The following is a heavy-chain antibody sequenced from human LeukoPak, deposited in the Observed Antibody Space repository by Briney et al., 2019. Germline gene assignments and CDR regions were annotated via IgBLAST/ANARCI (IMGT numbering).Heavy chain of an antibody. J-gene: IGHJ4*02. D-gene: IGHD3-22*01. CDR3: ARGRAQYDSTGYYY. CDR1: GGSISSYY. V-gene: IGHV4-59*01. Sequence: LETLSLTCTVSGGSISSYYWSWIRQPPGKGLEWIGHIYSSGSTNYNPSLKSRATISIDTSKNQFSLTLSSVTAADTAVYYCARGRAQYDSTGYYYWGPGTLVTVSS. CDR2: IYSSGST.